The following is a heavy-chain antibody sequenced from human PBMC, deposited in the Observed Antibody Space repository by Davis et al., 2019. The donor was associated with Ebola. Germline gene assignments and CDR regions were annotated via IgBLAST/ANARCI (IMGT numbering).Heavy chain of an antibody. Sequence: SGPTLVKPTETLTLTCTVSGFSLSNARMGVSWIRQPPGKALEWLAHIFSNDEKSYSTSLKSRLTISKDTSKNQVFLTMTNMDPVDTATYYCAHSPREFSCRGGSCYYFDYWGQGILVTVSS. CDR3: AHSPREFSCRGGSCYYFDY. J-gene: IGHJ4*02. D-gene: IGHD2-15*01. V-gene: IGHV2-26*01. CDR2: IFSNDEK. CDR1: GFSLSNARMG.